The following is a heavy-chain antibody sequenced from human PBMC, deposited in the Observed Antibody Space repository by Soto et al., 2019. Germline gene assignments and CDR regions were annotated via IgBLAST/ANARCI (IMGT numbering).Heavy chain of an antibody. D-gene: IGHD3-10*01. V-gene: IGHV4-31*03. CDR1: GGSISSGGYY. J-gene: IGHJ6*02. Sequence: SETLSLTCTVSGGSISSGGYYWSWIRQHPGKGLEWIGYIYYSGSTYYNPSLKSRVTISVDTSKNQFSLKLSSVTAADTAVYYCARCITMVRGVYYYYYGMDVWGQGTTVTVSS. CDR2: IYYSGST. CDR3: ARCITMVRGVYYYYYGMDV.